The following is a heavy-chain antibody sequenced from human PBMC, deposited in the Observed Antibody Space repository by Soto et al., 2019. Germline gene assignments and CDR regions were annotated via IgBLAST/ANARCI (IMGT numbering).Heavy chain of an antibody. Sequence: QVQFVQSGAEVKKPGASVKVSCKASGYSFTNYCIHWGRQAPGQRLEWMGWINGGNGNTKYSQKFKGRVTITRDTSASTAYMELSSLRSEDTAVYYCARDPWGGAVDAFDIWGQGTMVSVSS. CDR3: ARDPWGGAVDAFDI. V-gene: IGHV1-3*01. CDR1: GYSFTNYC. J-gene: IGHJ3*02. CDR2: INGGNGNT. D-gene: IGHD3-10*01.